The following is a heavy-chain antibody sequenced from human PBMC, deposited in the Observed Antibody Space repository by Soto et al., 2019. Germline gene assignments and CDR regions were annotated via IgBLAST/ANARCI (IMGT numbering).Heavy chain of an antibody. V-gene: IGHV3-23*01. Sequence: VQLLESGGGLVQPGGSLRLSCAASGINLRSHDMNWVRQPPGKGLEWVANINGAATSTSYADAVKGRFTISRDNSQKTVYQHMNNLSVEDTAVYCCAVEPQWEWGYWGQGTLVTVPS. J-gene: IGHJ4*02. CDR3: AVEPQWEWGY. CDR2: INGAATST. D-gene: IGHD1-26*01. CDR1: GINLRSHD.